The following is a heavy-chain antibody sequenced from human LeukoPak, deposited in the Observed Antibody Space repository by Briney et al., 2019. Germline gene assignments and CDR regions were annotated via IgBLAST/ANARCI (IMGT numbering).Heavy chain of an antibody. D-gene: IGHD3-22*01. CDR1: GGSISTYY. Sequence: PSETLSLTCTVSGGSISTYYWSWIRQPPGKGLEWTGYIYYSGSTNYSPSLKSRVTISVDTSKNQFSLKLNSVTAADTAVYYCARGVNYYDSSGYYYYCDYWGQGTLVTVSS. CDR2: IYYSGST. CDR3: ARGVNYYDSSGYYYYCDY. J-gene: IGHJ4*02. V-gene: IGHV4-59*01.